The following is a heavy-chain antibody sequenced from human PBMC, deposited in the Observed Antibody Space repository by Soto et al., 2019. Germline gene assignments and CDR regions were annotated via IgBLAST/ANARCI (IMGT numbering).Heavy chain of an antibody. CDR3: GRDLWGYCGTDCYPLDV. J-gene: IGHJ6*02. V-gene: IGHV4-59*01. CDR2: LYNSGST. Sequence: PSETLSLTCTVSGGSIRSYYWSWIRQAPGKGLEWIGYLYNSGSTVYNPSLKSRVTISVDTSKNQFSLKLNSVTAADTAVYYCGRDLWGYCGTDCYPLDVWGQGTTVTVSS. CDR1: GGSIRSYY. D-gene: IGHD2-21*02.